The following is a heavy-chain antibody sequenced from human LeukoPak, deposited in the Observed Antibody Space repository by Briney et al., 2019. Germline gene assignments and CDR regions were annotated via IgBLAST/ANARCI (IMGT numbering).Heavy chain of an antibody. D-gene: IGHD4-23*01. CDR3: ARSVVTPRYFDY. J-gene: IGHJ4*02. CDR1: GGSLSSYY. V-gene: IGHV4-59*01. CDR2: IYYSGST. Sequence: SETLSLTCTVSGGSLSSYYWSWIRQPPGKGLEWIGYIYYSGSTNYNPSLKSRVTISVDTSKNQFSLKLSSVTAADTAVYYCARSVVTPRYFDYWGQGTLVTVSS.